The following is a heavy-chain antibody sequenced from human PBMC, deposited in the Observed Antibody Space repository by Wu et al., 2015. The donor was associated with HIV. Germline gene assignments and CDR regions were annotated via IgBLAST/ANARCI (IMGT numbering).Heavy chain of an antibody. V-gene: IGHV1-69*11. CDR3: ARDRPGDYVAY. Sequence: QVQLVQSGAEVRKPGSSVKVSCKASGTNFRTYAVNWVRQAPGQGLEWMGRHIPIIHTTDYSEKFNGRVLITADELTNTAYMQLNSLRSEDTAIYYCARDRPGDYVAYWGQGTLVTVSS. J-gene: IGHJ4*02. CDR2: HIPIIHTT. CDR1: GTNFRTYA. D-gene: IGHD4-17*01.